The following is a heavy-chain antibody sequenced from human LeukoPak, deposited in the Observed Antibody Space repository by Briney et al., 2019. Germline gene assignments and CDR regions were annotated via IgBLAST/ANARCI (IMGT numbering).Heavy chain of an antibody. CDR1: GGSVSSGSYY. CDR3: ARTPYYYDSSGYYSYFDY. CDR2: IYYSGST. V-gene: IGHV4-61*01. Sequence: SETLSLTCTVSGGSVSSGSYYWSWIRQPPGKGLEWIGYIYYSGSTNCNPSLKSRVTISVDTSKNQFSLKLSSVTAADTAVYYCARTPYYYDSSGYYSYFDYWGQGTLVTVSS. J-gene: IGHJ4*02. D-gene: IGHD3-22*01.